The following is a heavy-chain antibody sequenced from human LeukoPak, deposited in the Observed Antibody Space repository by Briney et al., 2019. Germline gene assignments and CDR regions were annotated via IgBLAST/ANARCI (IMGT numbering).Heavy chain of an antibody. Sequence: GGSLRLSCAASGFTVSSNYMTWVRQAPGKGLEWVSVIYSGGSTYYADSMKGRFTISRDNSKNTLYLQMNSLRAEDTAVYYCARVSGYYFDYWGQGTLVTVSS. J-gene: IGHJ4*02. D-gene: IGHD3-10*01. CDR2: IYSGGST. V-gene: IGHV3-53*01. CDR1: GFTVSSNY. CDR3: ARVSGYYFDY.